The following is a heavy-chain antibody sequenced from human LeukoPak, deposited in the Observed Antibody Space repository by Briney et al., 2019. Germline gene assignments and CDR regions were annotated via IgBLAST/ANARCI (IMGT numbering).Heavy chain of an antibody. D-gene: IGHD6-19*01. Sequence: SQTLSLTCAISGDSVSSNSAAWNWIRQSPSRGLEWLGSTYYRSKWYNDYSLSVKSPITINPDTSKNQFSLRLNSVTPEDTAVYYCARETTASGSPFDYWGQGTLVTVSS. CDR2: TYYRSKWYN. CDR3: ARETTASGSPFDY. CDR1: GDSVSSNSAA. V-gene: IGHV6-1*01. J-gene: IGHJ4*02.